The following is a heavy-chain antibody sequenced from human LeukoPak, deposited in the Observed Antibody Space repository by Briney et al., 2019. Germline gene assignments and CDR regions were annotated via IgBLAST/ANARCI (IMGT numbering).Heavy chain of an antibody. D-gene: IGHD4-17*01. V-gene: IGHV3-48*03. CDR2: ITFSSSII. CDR1: GFTFSSYE. J-gene: IGHJ4*02. Sequence: GGSLRLSCAASGFTFSSYEMNWVRQAPGKGLEWVSYITFSSSIIYYADSVKGRFTISRGNAKNSLYLQMNSLRAEDTAVYYCARDRLHYGEYEKTFDYWGQGTLVSVSS. CDR3: ARDRLHYGEYEKTFDY.